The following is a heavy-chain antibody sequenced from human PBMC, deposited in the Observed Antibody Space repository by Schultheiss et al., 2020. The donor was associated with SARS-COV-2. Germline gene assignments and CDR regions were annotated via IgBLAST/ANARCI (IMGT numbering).Heavy chain of an antibody. J-gene: IGHJ6*03. CDR3: ARSGVYDFWSGYSSFHFYYYMDA. CDR1: GFTFSSYA. V-gene: IGHV3-30*01. Sequence: GGSLRLSCSASGFTFSSYAMHWVRQAPGKGLEWVALISPDGSNKYYADSVQGRFTISRDNSKNTLFLQMNSLRAEDTAVYYCARSGVYDFWSGYSSFHFYYYMDAWGKGTTVTVSS. D-gene: IGHD3-3*01. CDR2: ISPDGSNK.